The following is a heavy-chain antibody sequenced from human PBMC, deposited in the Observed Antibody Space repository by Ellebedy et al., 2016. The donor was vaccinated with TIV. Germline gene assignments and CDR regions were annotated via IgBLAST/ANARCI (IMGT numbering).Heavy chain of an antibody. D-gene: IGHD3-10*01. CDR2: ITNSGNFI. J-gene: IGHJ4*02. Sequence: GESLKISCAASGFTFSSYSMNWVRQAPGKGLEWVSSITNSGNFIYYADSVKGRFTITRDNAKNSLYLRINSLRAEDSAIYYCASFLAITLVRGASNYDYWGQGTPVTVSS. V-gene: IGHV3-21*01. CDR3: ASFLAITLVRGASNYDY. CDR1: GFTFSSYS.